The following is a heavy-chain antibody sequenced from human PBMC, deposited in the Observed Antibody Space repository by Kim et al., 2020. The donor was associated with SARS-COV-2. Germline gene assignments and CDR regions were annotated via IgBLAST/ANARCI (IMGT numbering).Heavy chain of an antibody. CDR1: GFTFSSYG. V-gene: IGHV3-30*18. Sequence: GGSLRLSCAASGFTFSSYGMHWVRQAPGKGLEWVAVISYDGSNKYYADSVKGRFTISRDNSKNTLYLQMNSLRAEDTAVYYCAKEGGYCSSTSCYNDAF. D-gene: IGHD2-2*01. J-gene: IGHJ3*01. CDR2: ISYDGSNK. CDR3: AKEGGYCSSTSCYNDAF.